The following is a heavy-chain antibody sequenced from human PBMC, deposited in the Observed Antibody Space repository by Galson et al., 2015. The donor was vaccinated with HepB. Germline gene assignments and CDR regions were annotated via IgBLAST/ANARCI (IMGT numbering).Heavy chain of an antibody. Sequence: CAISGDSVSSNSAAWNWIRQSPSRGLEWLGRTYYRSKWYNDYAVSVKSRITINPDTSKNQFSLKLSSVTAADTAVYYCARAGFWSGYYWNWFDPWGQGTLVTVSS. CDR3: ARAGFWSGYYWNWFDP. CDR2: TYYRSKWYN. D-gene: IGHD3-3*01. V-gene: IGHV6-1*01. J-gene: IGHJ5*02. CDR1: GDSVSSNSAA.